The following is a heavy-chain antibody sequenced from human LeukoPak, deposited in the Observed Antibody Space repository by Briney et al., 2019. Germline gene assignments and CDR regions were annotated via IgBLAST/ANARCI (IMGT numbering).Heavy chain of an antibody. D-gene: IGHD5-12*01. CDR1: GGTFSSYA. V-gene: IGHV1-69*05. CDR2: IIPIFGTA. Sequence: SVKVSCKASGGTFSSYAISWVRQAPGQGLEWMGGIIPIFGTANYAQKFQGRVTITTDESTSTAYMELSSLRSEDTAVYYCARAVLVATIDGWFDPWGQGTLVTVSS. CDR3: ARAVLVATIDGWFDP. J-gene: IGHJ5*02.